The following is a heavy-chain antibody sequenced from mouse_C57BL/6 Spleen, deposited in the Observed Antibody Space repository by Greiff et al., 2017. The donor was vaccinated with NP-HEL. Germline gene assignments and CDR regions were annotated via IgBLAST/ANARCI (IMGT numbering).Heavy chain of an antibody. J-gene: IGHJ2*01. D-gene: IGHD1-1*01. CDR1: GYTFTSYG. Sequence: QVQLQQSGAELARPGASVKLSCKASGYTFTSYGISWVKQRTGQGLEWIGEIYPRSGNTYYNEKFKGKATLTADKSSSTAYMELRSLTSEDSAVYFCPWVSSYGYFDYWGQGTTLTVSS. V-gene: IGHV1-81*01. CDR2: IYPRSGNT. CDR3: PWVSSYGYFDY.